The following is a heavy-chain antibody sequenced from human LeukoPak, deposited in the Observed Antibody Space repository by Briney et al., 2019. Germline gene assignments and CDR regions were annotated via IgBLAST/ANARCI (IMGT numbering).Heavy chain of an antibody. CDR2: IYYSGST. Sequence: SETLSLTCTVSGGSISSSYYYWGWIRQPPGKGLEWIGSIYYSGSTYYNPSLKSRVTISVDTSKNQFSLKLRSVTAADTAVYYCARARYCSSASCYPEDYWGQGTLVTVSS. CDR3: ARARYCSSASCYPEDY. V-gene: IGHV4-39*01. J-gene: IGHJ4*02. D-gene: IGHD2-2*01. CDR1: GGSISSSYYY.